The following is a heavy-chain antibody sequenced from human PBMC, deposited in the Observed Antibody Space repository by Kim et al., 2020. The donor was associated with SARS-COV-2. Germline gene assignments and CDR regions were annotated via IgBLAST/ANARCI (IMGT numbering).Heavy chain of an antibody. Sequence: SVKVSCKASGGTFSSYAISWVRQAPGQGLEWMGGIIPIFGTANYAQKFQGRVTITADESTSTAYMELSSLRSEDTAVYYCARDSREFGDYYDSSGLPTIAPFDYWGQGTLVTVSS. CDR1: GGTFSSYA. D-gene: IGHD3-22*01. CDR3: ARDSREFGDYYDSSGLPTIAPFDY. CDR2: IIPIFGTA. V-gene: IGHV1-69*13. J-gene: IGHJ4*02.